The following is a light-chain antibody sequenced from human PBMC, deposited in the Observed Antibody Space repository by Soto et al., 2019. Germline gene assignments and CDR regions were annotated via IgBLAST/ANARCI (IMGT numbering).Light chain of an antibody. CDR3: QQYNSYS. CDR2: GAS. V-gene: IGKV3-15*01. Sequence: EIVMTPSPATLSVSPGERATLSCRASQSVSSNLAWYQQKPGQAPRLLIYGASTRATGIPARFSGSGSGTEFTLTISSLQSEDFAVYYCQQYNSYSFGQGTKVDIK. CDR1: QSVSSN. J-gene: IGKJ1*01.